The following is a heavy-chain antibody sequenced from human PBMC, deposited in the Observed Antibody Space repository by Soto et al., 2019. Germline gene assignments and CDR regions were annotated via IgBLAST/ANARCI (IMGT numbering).Heavy chain of an antibody. CDR1: GYTFTSYA. V-gene: IGHV1-3*01. CDR3: ARDRMRPDYSSGHHDAFDI. J-gene: IGHJ3*02. D-gene: IGHD6-19*01. CDR2: INAGNGNT. Sequence: QVQLVQSGAEVKKPGASVKVSCKASGYTFTSYAMNWVRQAPGQRLEWMGWINAGNGNTKYSQKFQGRVTITRDTSASTAYMELSSLRSEDTAVYYCARDRMRPDYSSGHHDAFDIWGQGTMVTVSS.